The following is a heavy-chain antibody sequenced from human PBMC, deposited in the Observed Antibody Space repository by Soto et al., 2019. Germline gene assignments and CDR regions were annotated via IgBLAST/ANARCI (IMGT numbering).Heavy chain of an antibody. J-gene: IGHJ4*02. Sequence: QVQLVESGGGVVQPGRSLRLSCAASGFTFSSYGMHWVRQAPGKGLEWVAVIWYDGSNKYYADSVKGRFTISRDNXKXTXXLQMNSLRAEDTAVYYCARDLGRYSGYDTWGAFDYWGQGTLVTVSS. CDR2: IWYDGSNK. V-gene: IGHV3-33*01. CDR1: GFTFSSYG. D-gene: IGHD5-12*01. CDR3: ARDLGRYSGYDTWGAFDY.